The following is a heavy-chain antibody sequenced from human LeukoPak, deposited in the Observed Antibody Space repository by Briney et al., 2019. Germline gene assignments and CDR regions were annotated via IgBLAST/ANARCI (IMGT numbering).Heavy chain of an antibody. J-gene: IGHJ4*02. Sequence: AGGSLRLSCAASGFTFSSYAVSWVRQAPGKGLEWVSAISGSGGSTYYADSVKGRFTIARDNSKNTLHLQMNSLRDEDTAVYYCAKEAVAGDYFDYWGQGTLVTVSS. CDR3: AKEAVAGDYFDY. CDR1: GFTFSSYA. V-gene: IGHV3-23*01. D-gene: IGHD6-19*01. CDR2: ISGSGGST.